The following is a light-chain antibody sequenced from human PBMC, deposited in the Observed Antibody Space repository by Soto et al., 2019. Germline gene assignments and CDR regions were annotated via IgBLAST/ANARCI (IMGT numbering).Light chain of an antibody. J-gene: IGKJ2*01. CDR1: QSVSSSY. CDR3: QQYGSSPPMYT. CDR2: GAS. Sequence: EIVLTQSPGTLSLSPGERATLSCRASQSVSSSYLAWYQQKPGQAPRLLIYGASIRATGIPDRFSGSGCGTDFTLTISRLEPEDFAVYYCQQYGSSPPMYTFGQGTKLEIK. V-gene: IGKV3-20*01.